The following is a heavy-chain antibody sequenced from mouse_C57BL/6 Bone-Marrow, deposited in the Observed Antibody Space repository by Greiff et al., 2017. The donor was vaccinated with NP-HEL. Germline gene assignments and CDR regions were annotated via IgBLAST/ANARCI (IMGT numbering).Heavy chain of an antibody. CDR1: GYTFTSYW. CDR3: ARRYYDYEDYFDV. D-gene: IGHD2-4*01. J-gene: IGHJ1*03. CDR2: IYPGSGST. Sequence: VQLQQSGAELVKPGASVKMSCKASGYTFTSYWITWVKQRPGQGLEWIGDIYPGSGSTNYNEKFKSKATLTVDTSSSTAYMQLSSLTSEDSAVYYCARRYYDYEDYFDVWGTGTTVTVSS. V-gene: IGHV1-55*01.